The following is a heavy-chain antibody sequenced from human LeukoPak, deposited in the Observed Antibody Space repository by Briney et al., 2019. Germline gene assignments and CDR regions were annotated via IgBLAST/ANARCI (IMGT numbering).Heavy chain of an antibody. V-gene: IGHV3-23*01. CDR1: GFTFSSYA. Sequence: GGSLRLSCAASGFTFSSYAMSWVRQAPGKGLEWVSAISGSGGSTYYADSVKGRFTISRDNSKNTLYLQMNSLRAEDTAVYYSAKMRNSYGTGGYFDYWGQGTLVTVSS. CDR2: ISGSGGST. D-gene: IGHD5-18*01. J-gene: IGHJ4*02. CDR3: AKMRNSYGTGGYFDY.